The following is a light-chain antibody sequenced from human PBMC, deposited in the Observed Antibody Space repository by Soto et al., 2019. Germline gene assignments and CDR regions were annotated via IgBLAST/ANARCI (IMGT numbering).Light chain of an antibody. V-gene: IGKV3-15*01. Sequence: VWRQSPGNKSLSPGERATLSCRARQSISTKLAWFQQKPGQAPRLLVYGASTRATGIPARFSGSGSGTDFILTINSLQSEDFALYYCQQYNSWPYPFGQ. CDR1: QSISTK. CDR2: GAS. J-gene: IGKJ2*01. CDR3: QQYNSWPYP.